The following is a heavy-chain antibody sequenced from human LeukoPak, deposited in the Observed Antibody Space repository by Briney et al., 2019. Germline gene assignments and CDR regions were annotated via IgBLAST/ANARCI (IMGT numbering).Heavy chain of an antibody. V-gene: IGHV4-61*02. CDR1: GGSISSGSYY. D-gene: IGHD6-13*01. Sequence: PSETLSLTCTVSGGSISSGSYYWSWIRQPAGKGLEWIGRIYPSGSTNYNPSLKSRVTISVDTSKNQFSLKLSSVTAADTAVYYCARDSSSWPGGGYYYMDVWGKGTTVTISS. J-gene: IGHJ6*03. CDR2: IYPSGST. CDR3: ARDSSSWPGGGYYYMDV.